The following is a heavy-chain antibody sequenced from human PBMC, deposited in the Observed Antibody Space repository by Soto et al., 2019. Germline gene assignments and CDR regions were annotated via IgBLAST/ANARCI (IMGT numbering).Heavy chain of an antibody. CDR2: INSDGSST. CDR1: GFTFSSYW. Sequence: GGSLRLSCAASGFTFSSYWMHWVRQAPGKGLVWVSRINSDGSSTSYEDSVKGRFTLSRDNAENTLYLQMNSLRAEDTAVYYCARGGGAARPGVNYYYYMDVWGKGTTVTVSS. V-gene: IGHV3-74*01. J-gene: IGHJ6*03. D-gene: IGHD6-6*01. CDR3: ARGGGAARPGVNYYYYMDV.